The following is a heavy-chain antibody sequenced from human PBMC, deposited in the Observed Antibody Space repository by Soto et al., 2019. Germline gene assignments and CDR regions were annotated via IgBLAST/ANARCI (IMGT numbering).Heavy chain of an antibody. D-gene: IGHD2-15*01. CDR1: GGTFSSYA. V-gene: IGHV1-69*01. Sequence: QVQLVQSGAEVKKPGSSVKVSCKASGGTFSSYAISWVRQAPGQGLEWMEGIIPIFGTANYAQKFQGRVTITADESTSTAYMELSSLRSEDTAVYYCARGRLGYCSGGSCYNRAWFDPWGQGTLVTVSS. CDR2: IIPIFGTA. J-gene: IGHJ5*02. CDR3: ARGRLGYCSGGSCYNRAWFDP.